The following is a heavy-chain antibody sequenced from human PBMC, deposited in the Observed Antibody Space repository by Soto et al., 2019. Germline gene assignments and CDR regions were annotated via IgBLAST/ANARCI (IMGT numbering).Heavy chain of an antibody. D-gene: IGHD3-22*01. J-gene: IGHJ4*02. CDR2: ISSSSSTI. V-gene: IGHV3-48*01. CDR1: GFTFSSYS. Sequence: GGSLRLSCAASGFTFSSYSMNWVRQAPGKGLEWVSYISSSSSTIYYADSVKGRFTISRDNAKNSLYLQMNSLRAEDTAVYYWARGYYYDSSGYYHFDYWGQGT. CDR3: ARGYYYDSSGYYHFDY.